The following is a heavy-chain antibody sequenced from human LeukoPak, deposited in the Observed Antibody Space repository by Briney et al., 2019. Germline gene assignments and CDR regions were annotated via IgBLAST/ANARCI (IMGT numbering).Heavy chain of an antibody. CDR1: GHTFTGYY. V-gene: IGHV1-2*06. Sequence: ASVKVSCKASGHTFTGYYMHWVRQAPGQGLEWMGRINPNSGGTNYAQKFQGRVTMTRDTSISTAYMELSRLRSDDTAVYYCAREGRGYYYDSSGYCDYWGQGTLVTVSS. D-gene: IGHD3-22*01. J-gene: IGHJ4*02. CDR3: AREGRGYYYDSSGYCDY. CDR2: INPNSGGT.